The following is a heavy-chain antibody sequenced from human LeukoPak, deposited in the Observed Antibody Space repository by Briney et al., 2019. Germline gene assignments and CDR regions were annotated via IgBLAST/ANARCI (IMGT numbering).Heavy chain of an antibody. CDR3: ARGSGKKLWLSDFDY. CDR2: IISSSSYT. Sequence: PGGSLRLSCAASGFTFSDYYMSWIRQAPGKGLEWVSYIISSSSYTNYADSVKGRFTISRDNAKNSLCLQMNSLRAEDTAVYYCARGSGKKLWLSDFDYWGQGTLVTASS. CDR1: GFTFSDYY. J-gene: IGHJ4*02. D-gene: IGHD5-18*01. V-gene: IGHV3-11*05.